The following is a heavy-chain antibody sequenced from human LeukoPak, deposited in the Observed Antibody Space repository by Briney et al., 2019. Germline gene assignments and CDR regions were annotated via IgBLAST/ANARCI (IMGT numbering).Heavy chain of an antibody. D-gene: IGHD4-17*01. CDR2: IYTSGST. V-gene: IGHV4-61*02. CDR3: SSRIYGCGDPSSLYYYYGMDV. J-gene: IGHJ6*02. Sequence: SETLSLTCTVSGGSISSGSYYWSWIRQPAGKGLEWIGRIYTSGSTNYNPSLKSRVTISVDTSKNQFSLKLSSVTAADTAVYYRSSRIYGCGDPSSLYYYYGMDVWGQGTTVTVSS. CDR1: GGSISSGSYY.